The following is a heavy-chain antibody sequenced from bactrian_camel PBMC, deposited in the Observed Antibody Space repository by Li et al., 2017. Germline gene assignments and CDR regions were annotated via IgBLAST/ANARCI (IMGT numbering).Heavy chain of an antibody. D-gene: IGHD2*01. J-gene: IGHJ4*01. Sequence: HVQLVESGGGSVQTGGSLRLSCAASGYSSIVNCMGWFRKIPDREREGVATIDGDGKTMYRDSVKGRFTISKDIAKNTLSLQMNSLKPEDNGMYYCAAGRLRNGYCYSLLNRLAYNNWGQGTQVTVS. CDR1: GYSSIVNC. CDR3: AAGRLRNGYCYSLLNRLAYNN. CDR2: IDGDGKT. V-gene: IGHV3S53*01.